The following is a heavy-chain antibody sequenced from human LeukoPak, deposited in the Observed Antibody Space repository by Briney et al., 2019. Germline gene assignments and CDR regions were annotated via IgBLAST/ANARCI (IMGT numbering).Heavy chain of an antibody. V-gene: IGHV3-23*01. CDR1: GFTFSSYS. Sequence: TGGSLRLSCAASGFTFSSYSMNWVRQAPGKGLEWVSGISGSGVSTYYADSVKGRFTISRDNSNNTLNLQMSSLGAEDTAVYYCAKDWGMGDQLLRIDYWGQGTLVTVSS. CDR2: ISGSGVST. J-gene: IGHJ4*02. D-gene: IGHD2-2*01. CDR3: AKDWGMGDQLLRIDY.